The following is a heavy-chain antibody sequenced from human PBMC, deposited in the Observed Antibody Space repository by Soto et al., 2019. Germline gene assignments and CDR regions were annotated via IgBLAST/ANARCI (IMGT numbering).Heavy chain of an antibody. CDR1: GYTFSNYY. V-gene: IGHV1-46*01. Sequence: ASVKVSCKASGYTFSNYYIHWVRPAPGQGLEWMGILNPSGGSAKYAQKLQGRVTLTRDTSTSTVYMELSSLRSEDTAVYYCARLLVPYCGGDCFSGFDYWGQGTPVTVSS. CDR3: ARLLVPYCGGDCFSGFDY. D-gene: IGHD2-21*02. CDR2: LNPSGGSA. J-gene: IGHJ4*02.